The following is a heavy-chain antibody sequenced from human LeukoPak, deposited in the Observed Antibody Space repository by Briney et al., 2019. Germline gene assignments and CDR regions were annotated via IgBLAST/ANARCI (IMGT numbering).Heavy chain of an antibody. CDR2: INPILGIA. J-gene: IGHJ4*02. CDR1: GGTFSSYT. V-gene: IGHV1-69*02. D-gene: IGHD2-2*01. CDR3: ASRESTEDIVVVPEY. Sequence: ASVKVSCKASGGTFSSYTISWVRQAPGQGLEWMGRINPILGIANYAQKFQGRVTITADKSTSTTYMELSSLRSEDTAVYYCASRESTEDIVVVPEYWGQGTLVTVSS.